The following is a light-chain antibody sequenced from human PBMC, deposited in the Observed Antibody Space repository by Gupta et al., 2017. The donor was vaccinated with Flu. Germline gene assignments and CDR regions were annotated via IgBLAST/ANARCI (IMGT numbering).Light chain of an antibody. V-gene: IGKV1-39*01. CDR3: QQSYSTPPMYS. Sequence: DTQMTQSPSSLSASVGDRVTITCRASQSISSYLNWYQQKPGKAPKLLIYAASSLQSGVPSRFSDSGSGTDFTLTISRLQPEDFATYYCQQSYSTPPMYSFGQGTKLEIK. J-gene: IGKJ2*03. CDR1: QSISSY. CDR2: AAS.